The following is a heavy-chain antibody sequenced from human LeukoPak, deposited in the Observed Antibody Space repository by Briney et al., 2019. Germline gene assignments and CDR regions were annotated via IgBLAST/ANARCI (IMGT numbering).Heavy chain of an antibody. D-gene: IGHD3-3*01. CDR1: GFSFSSYW. CDR3: AREVFAVVTPDY. J-gene: IGHJ4*02. CDR2: INQDGSDK. Sequence: GGSLRLSCAASGFSFSSYWMTWVRQAPGAGLEWVANINQDGSDKYYVDSVKGRFTISRDNAKNSLYLQMNSLRADDTAVYYCAREVFAVVTPDYWGQGTLVTVSS. V-gene: IGHV3-7*01.